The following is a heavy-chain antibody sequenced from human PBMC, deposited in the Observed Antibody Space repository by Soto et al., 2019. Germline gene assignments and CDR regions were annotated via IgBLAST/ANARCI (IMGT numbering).Heavy chain of an antibody. V-gene: IGHV3-30*18. CDR3: AQEDGKSVY. J-gene: IGHJ4*02. CDR2: VSGDGTNK. Sequence: GGSLRLSCAASGFTFSSYWMSWVRQAPGKGLEWVSFVSGDGTNKDYADSVKGRFTISRDNAKNTLYLQISSLRAEDTAVYYCAQEDGKSVYWGQGTLVTVSS. CDR1: GFTFSSYW. D-gene: IGHD4-17*01.